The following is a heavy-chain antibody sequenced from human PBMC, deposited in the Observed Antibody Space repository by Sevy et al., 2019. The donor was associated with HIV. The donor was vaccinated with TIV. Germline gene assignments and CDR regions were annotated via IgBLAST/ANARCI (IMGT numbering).Heavy chain of an antibody. D-gene: IGHD3-3*01. CDR3: AGGFTYYDFWSGGGWFDP. J-gene: IGHJ5*02. CDR1: GGSISSYY. V-gene: IGHV4-59*01. CDR2: IYYSGST. Sequence: SETLSLTCTVSGGSISSYYWSWIRQPPGKGLEWIGYIYYSGSTNYNPSLKSRVTISVDTSKNQFSLKLSSVTAADTAVFYCAGGFTYYDFWSGGGWFDPWGQGTLVTVSS.